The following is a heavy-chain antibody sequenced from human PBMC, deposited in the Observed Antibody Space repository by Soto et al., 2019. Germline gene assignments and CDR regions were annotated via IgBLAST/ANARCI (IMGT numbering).Heavy chain of an antibody. Sequence: QVQLVQSGAEVKKPGASVKVSCKASGYTFTSYGISWVRQAPGQGLEWMGWISAYNGNTNYAQKLQGRVTMTTDTSTSTAYVERRSLRSDDTAVYYCAGDGEQQLAYYYYGMDVWGQGTTVTVSS. D-gene: IGHD6-13*01. CDR1: GYTFTSYG. V-gene: IGHV1-18*04. CDR2: ISAYNGNT. CDR3: AGDGEQQLAYYYYGMDV. J-gene: IGHJ6*02.